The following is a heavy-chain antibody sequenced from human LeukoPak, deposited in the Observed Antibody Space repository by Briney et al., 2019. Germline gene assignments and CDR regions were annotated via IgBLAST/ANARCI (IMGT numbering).Heavy chain of an antibody. CDR3: ARGLEGQWLEN. D-gene: IGHD6-19*01. CDR2: IYYSGST. CDR1: GGSISSYY. J-gene: IGHJ3*01. V-gene: IGHV4-59*01. Sequence: SESLSLTCTVSGGSISSYYWSWIRQPPGKGLEWIGYIYYSGSTNYNPSLKSRVTISVDTSKNQFSLKLSSVTAADTAVYYCARGLEGQWLENWGQGTMVTVSS.